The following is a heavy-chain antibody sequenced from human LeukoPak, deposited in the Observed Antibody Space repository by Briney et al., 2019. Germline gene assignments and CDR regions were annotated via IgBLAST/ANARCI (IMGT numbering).Heavy chain of an antibody. CDR1: GYNFASYW. CDR3: ARQKAYDRYFDL. D-gene: IGHD3-3*01. Sequence: GESLRISCKGSGYNFASYWIGWVRQMPGKGLEWMGIFYPGDSDTRYSPSFQGQVTMSADKSISTAYLQWSSLKASDTAMYYCARQKAYDRYFDLWGRGTLVTVSS. CDR2: FYPGDSDT. V-gene: IGHV5-51*01. J-gene: IGHJ2*01.